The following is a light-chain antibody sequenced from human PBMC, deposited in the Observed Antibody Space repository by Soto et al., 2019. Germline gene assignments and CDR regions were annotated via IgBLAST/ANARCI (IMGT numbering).Light chain of an antibody. CDR2: WAS. J-gene: IGKJ2*01. CDR1: QRVLYTSNNKNY. Sequence: DIVMTQSPGSLAVSLGEMATINCKSSQRVLYTSNNKNYLAWYQQKTGQPPKLLIYWASARESGVPDRFSGSGSGTEFTLTISSLQAEDVAVYYCQQYYGSPYTFGQGTKLEIK. CDR3: QQYYGSPYT. V-gene: IGKV4-1*01.